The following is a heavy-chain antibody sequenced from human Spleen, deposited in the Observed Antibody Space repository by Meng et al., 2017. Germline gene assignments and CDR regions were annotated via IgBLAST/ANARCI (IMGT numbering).Heavy chain of an antibody. CDR3: ARSNSPFGFDY. CDR2: INHSGST. V-gene: IGHV4-34*01. Sequence: SETLSLTCAVYGGSFSGYYWSWIRQPPGKGLEWIGEINHSGSTNYNPSVKSRVTISVDTSKNQFSLNLSSVTAADTAVYYCARSNSPFGFDYWGQGTLVTVSS. D-gene: IGHD4-23*01. CDR1: GGSFSGYY. J-gene: IGHJ4*02.